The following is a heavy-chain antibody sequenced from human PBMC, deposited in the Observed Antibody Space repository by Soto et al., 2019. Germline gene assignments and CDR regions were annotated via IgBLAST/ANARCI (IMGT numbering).Heavy chain of an antibody. D-gene: IGHD2-15*01. CDR3: ASSRCSGGSCYSGDD. Sequence: PGGSLRLSCAASGFTVSSNYMSWVRQAPGKGLEWVSVIYSGGSTYYADSVKGRFTISRHNSKNTLYLQMNSLRAEDTAVYYCASSRCSGGSCYSGDDWGQGTLVTVSS. J-gene: IGHJ4*02. V-gene: IGHV3-53*04. CDR2: IYSGGST. CDR1: GFTVSSNY.